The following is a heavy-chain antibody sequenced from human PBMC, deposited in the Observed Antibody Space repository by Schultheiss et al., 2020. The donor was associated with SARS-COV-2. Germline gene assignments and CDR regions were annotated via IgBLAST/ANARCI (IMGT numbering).Heavy chain of an antibody. CDR3: ARSLPAPSTTTRFPFDL. J-gene: IGHJ3*01. V-gene: IGHV3-74*01. D-gene: IGHD3-3*01. CDR1: GFIFSNYW. CDR2: INRDGSTT. Sequence: GGSLRLSCEASGFIFSNYWMHWVRQVPGRGLVWVVRINRDGSTTTYADSVEGRFTISRDNAKNTMFLQMNSLRLEDTGVYFCARSLPAPSTTTRFPFDLWGHGTMVTVSS.